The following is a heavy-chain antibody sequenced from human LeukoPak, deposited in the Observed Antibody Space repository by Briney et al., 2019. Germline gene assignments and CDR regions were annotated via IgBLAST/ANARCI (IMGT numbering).Heavy chain of an antibody. Sequence: ESGPTLVKPTQTLTLTCTFSGFSLSTSGVGVGWIRQPPGKALEWLALIYWDDDKRYSPSLKSRLTITKDTSKNQVVLTMTNMDPVDTATYYCAHCIGYSSGWYYPHAEYFQHWGQGTLVTVSS. V-gene: IGHV2-5*02. CDR1: GFSLSTSGVG. CDR3: AHCIGYSSGWYYPHAEYFQH. D-gene: IGHD6-19*01. J-gene: IGHJ1*01. CDR2: IYWDDDK.